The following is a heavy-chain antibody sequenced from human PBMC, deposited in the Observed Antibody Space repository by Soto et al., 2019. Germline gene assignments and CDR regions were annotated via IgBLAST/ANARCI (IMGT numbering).Heavy chain of an antibody. CDR1: GGSISSYY. V-gene: IGHV4-59*08. D-gene: IGHD1-1*01. CDR3: AKQGGKYGIRSFDP. Sequence: TLSLTCTVSGGSISSYYWSWIRQPPGKGLEWIGYIYYSGSTNYNPSLKSRVTISVDASKNQVSLNLKSVTAADTAVYYCAKQGGKYGIRSFDPWGQGTLVTVSS. CDR2: IYYSGST. J-gene: IGHJ5*02.